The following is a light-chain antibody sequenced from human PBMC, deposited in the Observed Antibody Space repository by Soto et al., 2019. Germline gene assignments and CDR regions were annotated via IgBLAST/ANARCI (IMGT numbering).Light chain of an antibody. CDR1: SGDVGAYNY. CDR3: SSYQSSRTYV. V-gene: IGLV2-14*01. J-gene: IGLJ1*01. CDR2: DVT. Sequence: QSALTQPASVSGSPGQSITVSCTGTSGDVGAYNYVSWYQQHPGKAPKLIIYDVTNRPSGISNRFSGAESGNTASLTISGLQAEDEADYYCSSYQSSRTYVFGTGTKVTVL.